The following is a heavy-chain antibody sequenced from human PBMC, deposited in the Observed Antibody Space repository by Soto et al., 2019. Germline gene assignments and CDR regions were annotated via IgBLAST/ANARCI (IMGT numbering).Heavy chain of an antibody. J-gene: IGHJ4*02. CDR1: GYTFTDYF. CDR3: ARGPPVVVAALFTFDY. D-gene: IGHD2-15*01. Sequence: ASVKVSCKASGYTFTDYFMHWVRQAPGQGLEWMGWINGNSGGTSYAQKFQGRVTITRDTSASTAYMELSSLRSEDTAVYYCARGPPVVVAALFTFDYWGQGTLVTVSS. CDR2: INGNSGGT. V-gene: IGHV1-2*02.